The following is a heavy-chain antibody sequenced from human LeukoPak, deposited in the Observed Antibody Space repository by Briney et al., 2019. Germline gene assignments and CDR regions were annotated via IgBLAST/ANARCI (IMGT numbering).Heavy chain of an antibody. CDR2: ISSSSSYI. V-gene: IGHV3-21*01. CDR3: ARDGALDAFDI. Sequence: GFTXXXYSMNWVRQAPGKGLEWVSSISSSSSYIYYADSVKGRFTISRDNAKNSLYLQMNSLRAEDTAVYYCARDGALDAFDIWGQGTMVTVSS. J-gene: IGHJ3*02. CDR1: GFTXXXYS.